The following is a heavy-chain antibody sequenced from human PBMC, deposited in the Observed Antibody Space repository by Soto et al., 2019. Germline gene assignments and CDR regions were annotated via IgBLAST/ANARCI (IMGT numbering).Heavy chain of an antibody. D-gene: IGHD3-10*01. V-gene: IGHV1-69*02. CDR1: GGTFSSYT. Sequence: SVKVSCKASGGTFSSYTISWVRQAPGQGLEWMGRIIPILGIANYAQKFQGRVTITADKSTSTAYMQLSSLRSEDTAIYYCAASYGSGYRAFDYWRQGALVTVSS. J-gene: IGHJ4*02. CDR2: IIPILGIA. CDR3: AASYGSGYRAFDY.